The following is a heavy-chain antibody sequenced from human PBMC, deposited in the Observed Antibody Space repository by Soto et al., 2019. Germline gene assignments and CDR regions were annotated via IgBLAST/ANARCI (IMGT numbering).Heavy chain of an antibody. CDR1: GFTFSTFA. CDR3: AKRHRVSRDHHYGMDV. Sequence: PGGSLRLSCAASGFTFSTFAMSWVRQAPGKGLEWVSTITDGAVDTYYANSVKGRFTISRDNSKNTLYLQMNSLRAEDTAIYYCAKRHRVSRDHHYGMDVWGQGTTVTVSS. V-gene: IGHV3-23*01. CDR2: ITDGAVDT. J-gene: IGHJ6*02.